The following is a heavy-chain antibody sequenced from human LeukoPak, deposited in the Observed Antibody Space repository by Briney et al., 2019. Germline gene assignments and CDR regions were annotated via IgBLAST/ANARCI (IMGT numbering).Heavy chain of an antibody. Sequence: SETLSLTCAVYGGSFSGYYWSWIRQPPGKGLEWIGEINHSGSTNYNPSLKSRVTISVDTSKNQFSLKLSSATAADTAVYYCARGVWAQWLAFGYFQHWGQGTLVTVSS. CDR3: ARGVWAQWLAFGYFQH. J-gene: IGHJ1*01. CDR2: INHSGST. V-gene: IGHV4-34*01. CDR1: GGSFSGYY. D-gene: IGHD6-19*01.